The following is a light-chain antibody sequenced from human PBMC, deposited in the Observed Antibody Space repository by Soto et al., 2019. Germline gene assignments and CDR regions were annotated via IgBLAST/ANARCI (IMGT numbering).Light chain of an antibody. CDR1: QSVLYSSNNRNY. V-gene: IGKV4-1*01. CDR2: WAS. J-gene: IGKJ2*01. CDR3: QQYDSAPYT. Sequence: DIVMTQSPDSLAVSLGERATINCKSSQSVLYSSNNRNYFAWYQQIAGQPPKLLIYWASTRESGVTDRFSGSGSETDFTLTISSLQAEDGEVDYCQQYDSAPYTLGERTSLDIK.